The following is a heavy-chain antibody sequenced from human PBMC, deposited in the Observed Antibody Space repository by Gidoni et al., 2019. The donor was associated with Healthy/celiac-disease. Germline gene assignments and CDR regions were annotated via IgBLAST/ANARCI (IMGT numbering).Heavy chain of an antibody. CDR3: AKDISARPYYDFWSGYYTWANASDI. D-gene: IGHD3-3*01. V-gene: IGHV3-9*01. CDR1: GFTFDDYA. Sequence: EVQLVESGGGLVQPGRSLRLSCAASGFTFDDYAMHWVRQAPGKGLEWVSGISWNSGSIGYADSVKGRFTISRDNAKNSLYLQMNSLRAEDTALYYCAKDISARPYYDFWSGYYTWANASDIWGQGTMVTVSS. J-gene: IGHJ3*02. CDR2: ISWNSGSI.